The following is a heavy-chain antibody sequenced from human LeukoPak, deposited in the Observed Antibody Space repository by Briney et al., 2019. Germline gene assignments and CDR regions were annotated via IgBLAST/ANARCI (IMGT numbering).Heavy chain of an antibody. D-gene: IGHD3-10*01. J-gene: IGHJ4*02. Sequence: SETLSHTCAVYGGSFSGYYWSWIRQPPGKGLEWIGEINHSGSTNYNPSLKSRVTISVDTSKNQFSLKLSSVTAADTAVYYCASRTYYYGSGSYYPGLFDYWVRGTLVTVSS. CDR2: INHSGST. CDR3: ASRTYYYGSGSYYPGLFDY. V-gene: IGHV4-34*01. CDR1: GGSFSGYY.